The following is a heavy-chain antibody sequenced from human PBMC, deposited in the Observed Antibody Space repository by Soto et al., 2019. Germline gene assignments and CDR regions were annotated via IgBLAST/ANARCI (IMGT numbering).Heavy chain of an antibody. V-gene: IGHV3-30*18. Sequence: GGSLRLSCAASGFTFSSYGMHWVRQAPGTGLEWVAVISYDGSNKYYADSVKGRFTISRDNSKNTLYLQMNSLRAEDTAVYYCAKDAYYYDSSGYYFDYWGQGTLVTVSS. CDR1: GFTFSSYG. D-gene: IGHD3-22*01. CDR3: AKDAYYYDSSGYYFDY. CDR2: ISYDGSNK. J-gene: IGHJ4*02.